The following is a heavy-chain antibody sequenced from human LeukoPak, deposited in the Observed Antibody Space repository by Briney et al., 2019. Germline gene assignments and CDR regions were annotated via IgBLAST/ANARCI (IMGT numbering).Heavy chain of an antibody. D-gene: IGHD2-15*01. CDR2: ITPIVDIA. Sequence: ASVKVSCKASGGSFSNYAFSWVRQAPGQGLEWMGRITPIVDIATYIQKFQGRVTITANKFTSTAYMELSSLTSEDTAVYYCASGLGFCSGSDCTNLVKDYYYGMNVWGQGTTVTVSS. CDR3: ASGLGFCSGSDCTNLVKDYYYGMNV. CDR1: GGSFSNYA. V-gene: IGHV1-69*04. J-gene: IGHJ6*02.